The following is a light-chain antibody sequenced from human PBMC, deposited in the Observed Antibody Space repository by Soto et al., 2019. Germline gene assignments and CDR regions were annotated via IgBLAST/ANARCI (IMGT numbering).Light chain of an antibody. CDR1: QSVSSN. Sequence: EIVMTQSPATLSVSPGERATLSCRASQSVSSNLAWYQQKPGQAPRLLIYGASTRATGIPARFSGSGSGTDFTLTISSLEPEDFGVYYCQQRSNWPPVTCGGGTKVDIK. CDR2: GAS. V-gene: IGKV3-11*01. CDR3: QQRSNWPPVT. J-gene: IGKJ4*01.